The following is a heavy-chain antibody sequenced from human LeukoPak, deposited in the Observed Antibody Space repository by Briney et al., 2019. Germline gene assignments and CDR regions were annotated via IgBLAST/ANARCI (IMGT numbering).Heavy chain of an antibody. CDR1: GFTFSSYA. J-gene: IGHJ6*03. CDR2: ITGSGAGT. V-gene: IGHV3-23*01. CDR3: AKVPAASYYYYMDV. Sequence: GGSLRLSCAASGFTFSSYAMSWVRQAPGKGLEWVSAITGSGAGTYYADPVKGRFTISRDNSRNTLYLQMNSLRAEDTAVYYCAKVPAASYYYYMDVWGKGTTVTVSS. D-gene: IGHD2-15*01.